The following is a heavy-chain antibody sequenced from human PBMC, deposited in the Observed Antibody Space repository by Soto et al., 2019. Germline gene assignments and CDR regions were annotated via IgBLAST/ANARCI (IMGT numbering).Heavy chain of an antibody. CDR3: ARQRVGMTKSGKGFDI. CDR2: IYPGDSDT. V-gene: IGHV5-51*01. CDR1: GYTFANYW. D-gene: IGHD1-26*01. Sequence: EVQLVQSGAEVKKPGESLTISCKGSGYTFANYWIAWVRQMPGKGLESMGIIYPGDSDTRYSPSFQGQVTISADKSTITAYLNWSSLRASDSAMYFCARQRVGMTKSGKGFDIWGQGTMVTVSS. J-gene: IGHJ3*02.